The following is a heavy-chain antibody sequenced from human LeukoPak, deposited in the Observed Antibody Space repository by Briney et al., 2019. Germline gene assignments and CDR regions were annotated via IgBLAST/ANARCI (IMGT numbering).Heavy chain of an antibody. CDR1: GFTFSSYW. D-gene: IGHD1-26*01. Sequence: PGGSLRLSCAASGFTFSSYWMSWVRQAPGKGLEWVANIKQDGSEKYYVDSVKGRFTISRDNAKNSLYLQMNSLRAEDTAVYYCAKGRPEYSGSYHFDYWGQGTLVTVSS. V-gene: IGHV3-7*03. CDR3: AKGRPEYSGSYHFDY. J-gene: IGHJ4*02. CDR2: IKQDGSEK.